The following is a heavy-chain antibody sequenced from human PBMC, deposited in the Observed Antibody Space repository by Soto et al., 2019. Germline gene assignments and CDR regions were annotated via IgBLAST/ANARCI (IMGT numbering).Heavy chain of an antibody. CDR3: ARGLSSYCSGGSCYPGFDY. Sequence: QVQLVQSGAEVKKPGSSVKVSCKASGGTFSSYTISWVRQAPGQGLEWMGRIIPILGIANYAQKFQGRVTITADKSTSTAYMELSSLRSEDTAVYYCARGLSSYCSGGSCYPGFDYWGQGTLVTVSS. D-gene: IGHD2-15*01. J-gene: IGHJ4*02. CDR1: GGTFSSYT. CDR2: IIPILGIA. V-gene: IGHV1-69*02.